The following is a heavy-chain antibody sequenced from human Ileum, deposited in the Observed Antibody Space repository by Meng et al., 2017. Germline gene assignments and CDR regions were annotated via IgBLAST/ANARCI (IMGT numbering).Heavy chain of an antibody. CDR2: TSTYNSNR. Sequence: QVHLVQSGPEVRKPGASLKVSCQASGYSFTNYGINWVRQAPGKGLEWMGWTSTYNSNRNYAQSLQGRVTMTTDTSTTTAYMELRSLTFDDTAVYYCARGRHCSSTTCYLSDSWGQGTLVTVSS. CDR1: GYSFTNYG. D-gene: IGHD2-2*01. J-gene: IGHJ4*02. CDR3: ARGRHCSSTTCYLSDS. V-gene: IGHV1-18*01.